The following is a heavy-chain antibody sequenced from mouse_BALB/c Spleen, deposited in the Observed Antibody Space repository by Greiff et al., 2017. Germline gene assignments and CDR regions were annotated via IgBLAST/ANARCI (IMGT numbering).Heavy chain of an antibody. CDR2: IYPGSGST. J-gene: IGHJ4*01. CDR3: ARYSSMDY. Sequence: QVQLQQSGPELVKPGASVKMSCKASGYTFTDYVISWVKQRTGQGLEWIGEIYPGSGSTYYNEKFKGKATLTADKSSNTAYMQLSSLTSEDSAVYFCARYSSMDYWGQGTSVTVSS. CDR1: GYTFTDYV. V-gene: IGHV1-77*01.